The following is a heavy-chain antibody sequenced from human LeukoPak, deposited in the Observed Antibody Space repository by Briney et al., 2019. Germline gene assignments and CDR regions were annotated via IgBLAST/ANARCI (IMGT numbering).Heavy chain of an antibody. D-gene: IGHD4-17*01. CDR2: ISSSSYI. CDR1: GFTFSSYS. Sequence: GGSLRLSCAASGFTFSSYSMNWVRQAPGKGLEWVSSISSSSYIYYADSVKGRFTISRDNAKNSLYLQMNSLRAEDTAVYYCARGATVTLYYFDYWGQGTLVTVSS. CDR3: ARGATVTLYYFDY. J-gene: IGHJ4*02. V-gene: IGHV3-21*01.